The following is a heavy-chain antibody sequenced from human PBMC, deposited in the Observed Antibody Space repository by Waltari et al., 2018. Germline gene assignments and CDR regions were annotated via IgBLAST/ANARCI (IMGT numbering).Heavy chain of an antibody. CDR3: ARISYSSGQL. V-gene: IGHV4-39*01. Sequence: QVQLQESGPGLVKPSETLSLTCTVSGGSISSTHYYWGWIRQPPGKGLEWIGSIYYSGSTYYNPSLKSRATISVDASKNLFSLKLSSVTVADTAAYYCARISYSSGQLWGQGTLVTVSS. D-gene: IGHD6-19*01. CDR2: IYYSGST. J-gene: IGHJ4*02. CDR1: GGSISSTHYY.